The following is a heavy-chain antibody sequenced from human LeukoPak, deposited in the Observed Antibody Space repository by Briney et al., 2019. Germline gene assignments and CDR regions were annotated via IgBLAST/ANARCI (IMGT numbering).Heavy chain of an antibody. CDR3: ARDGTRDYGDYGGY. Sequence: ASVKVSCKASGYTFTGYYMHWVRQAPGQGLEWMGWINPNSGGTNYAQKFQGRVTMTRDTSIGTAYMELSRLRSDDTAVYYCARDGTRDYGDYGGYWGQGTLVTVSS. CDR2: INPNSGGT. V-gene: IGHV1-2*02. CDR1: GYTFTGYY. J-gene: IGHJ4*02. D-gene: IGHD4-17*01.